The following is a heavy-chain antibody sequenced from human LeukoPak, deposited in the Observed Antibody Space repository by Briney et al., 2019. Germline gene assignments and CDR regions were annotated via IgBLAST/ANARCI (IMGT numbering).Heavy chain of an antibody. D-gene: IGHD1-26*01. CDR1: GFTFSNTW. V-gene: IGHV3-15*01. CDR3: TTDQPGYRYSGTYFDY. J-gene: IGHJ4*02. CDR2: IRRITDGGTT. Sequence: PGGSQRLSCAASGFTFSNTWVSWVRQAPGEGREWVGYIRRITDGGTTDYAAPVKGRFTISRDDSKTTLYLQMNSLKTDDTAVYYCTTDQPGYRYSGTYFDYWGQGTLVTVSS.